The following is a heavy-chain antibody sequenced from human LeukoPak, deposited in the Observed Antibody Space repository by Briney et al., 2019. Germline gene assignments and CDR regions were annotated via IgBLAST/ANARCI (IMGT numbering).Heavy chain of an antibody. J-gene: IGHJ6*03. D-gene: IGHD6-19*01. Sequence: GGSLRLSCAASGFTFSSYWMSWVRQAPGKGLEWVANIKQDGSEKYYVDSVKGRFTISRDNAKNSLYLQMNSLRAEDTAVYYCARYIAVADYYYYYYMDVWGKGTTVTISS. CDR2: IKQDGSEK. CDR3: ARYIAVADYYYYYYMDV. CDR1: GFTFSSYW. V-gene: IGHV3-7*01.